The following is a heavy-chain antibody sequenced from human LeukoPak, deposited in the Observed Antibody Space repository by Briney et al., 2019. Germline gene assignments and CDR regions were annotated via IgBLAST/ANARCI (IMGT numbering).Heavy chain of an antibody. J-gene: IGHJ4*02. V-gene: IGHV3-11*04. CDR1: GFTFSDYY. CDR2: ITSSGTNI. D-gene: IGHD3-3*01. CDR3: AREIGAHDFWSGYCDY. Sequence: PGGSLRLSCAASGFTFSDYYMSWIRQAPGKGLEWVSYITSSGTNIYYADSVKGRFTISRDNSKNTLYLQMNSLRAEDTAVYYCAREIGAHDFWSGYCDYWGQGTLVTVSS.